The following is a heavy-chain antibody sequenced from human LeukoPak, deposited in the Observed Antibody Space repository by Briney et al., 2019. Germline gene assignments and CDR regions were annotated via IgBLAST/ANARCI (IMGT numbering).Heavy chain of an antibody. CDR1: GFTFSRYW. J-gene: IGHJ4*02. CDR3: ARDRGVSSSYIDY. Sequence: PGGSLRLSCAASGFTFSRYWMSWAREAPGKGLEWVANIKQDGSAKYYVDSVKGRFTISRDNAKNSLYLQMNSLRAEDTAVYYCARDRGVSSSYIDYWGQGTLVTVSS. D-gene: IGHD6-13*01. V-gene: IGHV3-7*01. CDR2: IKQDGSAK.